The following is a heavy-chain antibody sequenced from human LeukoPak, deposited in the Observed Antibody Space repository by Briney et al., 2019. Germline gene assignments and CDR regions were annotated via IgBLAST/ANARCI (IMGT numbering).Heavy chain of an antibody. J-gene: IGHJ5*02. V-gene: IGHV3-48*03. CDR1: GFTFSSYE. CDR3: AKDRTQTFDP. Sequence: PGGSLRLSCAASGFTFSSYEMNWVRQAPGKGLEWVSYISSSGSTIYYADSVKGRFTISRDNSKNTLYLQMNSLRAEDTAVYYCAKDRTQTFDPWGQGTLVTVSS. CDR2: ISSSGSTI. D-gene: IGHD3/OR15-3a*01.